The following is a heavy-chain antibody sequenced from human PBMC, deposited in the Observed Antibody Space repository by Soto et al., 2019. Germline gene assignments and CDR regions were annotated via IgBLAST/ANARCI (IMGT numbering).Heavy chain of an antibody. CDR1: GYTFRSYG. CDR3: AREWSRYYDNNVLMWFY. Sequence: QIQLVQSGGEVKKPGASVKVSGKASGYTFRSYGICWVRQAPGQGLEWVGWISAYNGDTHYAPKFQDRITLTKGTSTDTAYIELSSLRLDHTAEYYCAREWSRYYDNNVLMWFYWGKGSLFT. J-gene: IGHJ4*02. D-gene: IGHD3-22*01. CDR2: ISAYNGDT. V-gene: IGHV1-18*04.